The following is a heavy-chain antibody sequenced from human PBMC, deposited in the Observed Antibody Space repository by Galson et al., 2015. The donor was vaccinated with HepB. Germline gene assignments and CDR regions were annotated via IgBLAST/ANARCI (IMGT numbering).Heavy chain of an antibody. D-gene: IGHD2-2*02. V-gene: IGHV3-9*01. CDR2: ISWNSGSI. J-gene: IGHJ6*02. CDR1: GFTFSSYA. Sequence: SLRLSCAASGFTFSSYAMSWVRQAPGKGLEWVSGISWNSGSISYADSVKGRFTISRDNAKNSLYLQMNSLRAEDTALYYCAKDIGCSSTSCYNYYYGMDVWGQGTTVTVSS. CDR3: AKDIGCSSTSCYNYYYGMDV.